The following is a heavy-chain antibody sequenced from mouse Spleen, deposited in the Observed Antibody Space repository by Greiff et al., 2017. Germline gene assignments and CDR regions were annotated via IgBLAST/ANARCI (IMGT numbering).Heavy chain of an antibody. V-gene: IGHV1-50*01. Sequence: VQLQQPGAELVKPGASVKLSCKASGYTFTSYWMQWVKQRPGQGLEWIGEIDPSDSYTNYNQKFKGKATLTVDTSSSTAYMQLSSLTSEDSAVYYCARNDYPDYWGQGTTLTVSS. J-gene: IGHJ2*01. CDR3: ARNDYPDY. CDR1: GYTFTSYW. CDR2: IDPSDSYT. D-gene: IGHD2-4*01.